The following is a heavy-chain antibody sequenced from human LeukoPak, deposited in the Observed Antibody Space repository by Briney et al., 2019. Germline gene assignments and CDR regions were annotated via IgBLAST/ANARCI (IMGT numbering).Heavy chain of an antibody. D-gene: IGHD3-10*01. J-gene: IGHJ4*02. Sequence: PSETLSLTCTVSGYSISSAYYWGWIRQPPGKGLAWIGSIYHSGSTYYNLSLKSRVTISVDTSKNQFSLKLSSVTAPDTAVYYCARGLGFGSFDSWGPGATVTVSS. V-gene: IGHV4-38-2*02. CDR1: GYSISSAYY. CDR3: ARGLGFGSFDS. CDR2: IYHSGST.